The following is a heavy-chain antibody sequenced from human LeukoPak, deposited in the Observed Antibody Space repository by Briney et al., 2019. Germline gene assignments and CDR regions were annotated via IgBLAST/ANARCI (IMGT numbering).Heavy chain of an antibody. CDR1: GGSISSSNW. V-gene: IGHV4-4*02. Sequence: PSGTLSLTCAVSGGSISSSNWWSWVRQPPEKGLEWIGEIYHSGGTNYNPSLKSRVTISVDKSKNQFSLKLSSVTAADTAVYYCATWTYYYGSGNDYWGQGTLVTVSS. CDR2: IYHSGGT. D-gene: IGHD3-10*01. J-gene: IGHJ4*02. CDR3: ATWTYYYGSGNDY.